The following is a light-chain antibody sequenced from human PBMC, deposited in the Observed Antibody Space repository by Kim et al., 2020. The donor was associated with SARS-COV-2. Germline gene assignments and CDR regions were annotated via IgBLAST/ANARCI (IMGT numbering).Light chain of an antibody. CDR1: HPISNY. Sequence: DIQMTQSPSSLSASVGDRVTINCRASHPISNYLNWYQQKLGKGPNLLIYSASTLQSGVPSRFSGRGSGTDFTLTISSLQPEDFEIYFCQQSAETPYTFGQGTKLEI. J-gene: IGKJ2*01. CDR2: SAS. V-gene: IGKV1-39*01. CDR3: QQSAETPYT.